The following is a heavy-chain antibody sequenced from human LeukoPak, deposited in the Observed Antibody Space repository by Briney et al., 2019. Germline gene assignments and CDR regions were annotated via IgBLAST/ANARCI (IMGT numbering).Heavy chain of an antibody. V-gene: IGHV4-59*08. Sequence: SETLSLTCSVSGVSISSYYWGWIRQPPGKGLEWIGHVDYTGNTNYNSSLKSRVTLSVDTSKNQFSLKLTSVTAADTAVYFCAGAPNVYYFDFWVQGVLVTVSS. J-gene: IGHJ4*02. D-gene: IGHD2-8*01. CDR1: GVSISSYY. CDR2: VDYTGNT. CDR3: AGAPNVYYFDF.